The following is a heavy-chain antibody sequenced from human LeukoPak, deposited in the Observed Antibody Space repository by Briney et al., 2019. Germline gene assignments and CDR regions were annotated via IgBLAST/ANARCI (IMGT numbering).Heavy chain of an antibody. CDR1: GFTFSSYS. D-gene: IGHD3-10*01. CDR2: ISSSSSYI. J-gene: IGHJ4*02. CDR3: ARERWGYGSGSLYDY. Sequence: GGSLRLSCAASGFTFSSYSMNWVHQAPGKGLEWVSSISSSSSYIYYADSVKGRFTISRDNAKNSLYLQMNSLRAEDTAVYYCARERWGYGSGSLYDYWGQGTLVTVSS. V-gene: IGHV3-21*01.